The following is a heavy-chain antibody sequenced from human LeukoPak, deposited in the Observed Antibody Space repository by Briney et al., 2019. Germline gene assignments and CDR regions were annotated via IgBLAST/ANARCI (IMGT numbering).Heavy chain of an antibody. CDR2: IYYSGST. CDR1: GGSISSSSYY. V-gene: IGHV4-61*01. Sequence: SETLSLTCTVSGGSISSSSYYWSWIRQPPGKGLEWIGYIYYSGSTNYNPSLKSRVTISVDTSKNQFSLKLSSVTAADTAVYYCARDPGEGGYYYDSSGYDTTWGQGTLVTVSS. CDR3: ARDPGEGGYYYDSSGYDTT. J-gene: IGHJ5*02. D-gene: IGHD3-22*01.